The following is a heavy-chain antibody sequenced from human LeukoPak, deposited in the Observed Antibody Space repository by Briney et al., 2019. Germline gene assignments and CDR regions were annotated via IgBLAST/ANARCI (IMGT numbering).Heavy chain of an antibody. V-gene: IGHV1-18*01. CDR3: AREYDSSGYYLTTFDY. D-gene: IGHD3-22*01. Sequence: ASVKVSCKASGYTFTSYGISWVRQAPGQGLEWMGWISAYNGNTNYAQKLQGRVTMTTDTSTSTAYMELRSLRSDDTAVYYCAREYDSSGYYLTTFDYWGQGTLVTVSS. CDR1: GYTFTSYG. J-gene: IGHJ4*02. CDR2: ISAYNGNT.